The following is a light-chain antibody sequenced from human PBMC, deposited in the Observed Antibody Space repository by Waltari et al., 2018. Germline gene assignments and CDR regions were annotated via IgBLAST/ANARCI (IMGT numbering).Light chain of an antibody. J-gene: IGLJ3*02. Sequence: SSDLTQDPAVSVALGQTVSITCQGDTLRIYYASWYQQKPGQAPLLVVLGNNHRPPGIPGRFSASSSESTASLTITGAQAEDEADYYCGSRDSSGDHLVFGGGTNLTVL. V-gene: IGLV3-19*01. CDR2: GNN. CDR1: TLRIYY. CDR3: GSRDSSGDHLV.